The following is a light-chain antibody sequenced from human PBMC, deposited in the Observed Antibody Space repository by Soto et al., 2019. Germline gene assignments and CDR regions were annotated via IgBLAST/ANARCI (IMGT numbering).Light chain of an antibody. CDR2: AAS. CDR1: QGISSY. J-gene: IGKJ4*01. Sequence: AIRMTQSPSSLSASTGDRVTITCRASQGISSYLAWYQQKPGKAPDLLIYAASTLQSGVPSRFSGSGSGTDFTLTISSLQSEDFATYYCQQYYSFPLSFGGGTKVDIK. CDR3: QQYYSFPLS. V-gene: IGKV1-8*01.